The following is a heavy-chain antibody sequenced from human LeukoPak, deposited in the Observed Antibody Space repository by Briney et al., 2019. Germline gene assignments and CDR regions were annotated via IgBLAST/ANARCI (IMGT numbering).Heavy chain of an antibody. V-gene: IGHV3-21*01. CDR2: MSSGSTYI. D-gene: IGHD3-3*01. Sequence: PGGSLRLSCAASGFTFSGYSMTWVRQAPGKGLEWVSSMSSGSTYIYYADSVRGRFTISRDNAKNSLYLLMNSLRADDTAVYYCARDRPTGASRVFVVEWGQGTLVTVSS. CDR3: ARDRPTGASRVFVVE. CDR1: GFTFSGYS. J-gene: IGHJ4*02.